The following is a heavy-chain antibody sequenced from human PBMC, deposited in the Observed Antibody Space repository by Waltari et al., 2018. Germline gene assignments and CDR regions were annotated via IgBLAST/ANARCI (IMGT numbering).Heavy chain of an antibody. D-gene: IGHD3-16*02. CDR1: GYTFTGYY. CDR3: ARGGHGFGGVIVFDY. CDR2: INPNSGGT. V-gene: IGHV1-2*06. Sequence: QVQLVQSGAEVKKPGASVKVSCKASGYTFTGYYMHWVRQAPGQGLEWMGRINPNSGGTNYAQKFQGRVTMTRDTSISTAYMELSRLRSDDTAVYYCARGGHGFGGVIVFDYWGQGTLVTVSS. J-gene: IGHJ4*02.